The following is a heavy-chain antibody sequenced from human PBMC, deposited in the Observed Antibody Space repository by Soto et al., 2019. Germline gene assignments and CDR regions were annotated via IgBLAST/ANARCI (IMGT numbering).Heavy chain of an antibody. Sequence: SETLSLTCTVSGGSISSGDYYWSWIRQPPGKGLEWIGYIYYSGSTYYNPSLKSRVTISVDTSKNQFSLKLSSVTAADTAVYYCARGLTTRPQIWFDPWGQGTLVTVSS. V-gene: IGHV4-30-4*01. D-gene: IGHD4-17*01. J-gene: IGHJ5*02. CDR2: IYYSGST. CDR1: GGSISSGDYY. CDR3: ARGLTTRPQIWFDP.